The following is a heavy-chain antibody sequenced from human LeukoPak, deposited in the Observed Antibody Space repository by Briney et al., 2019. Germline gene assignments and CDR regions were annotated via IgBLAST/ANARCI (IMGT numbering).Heavy chain of an antibody. V-gene: IGHV3-43*02. CDR3: AKDGAVAVFADY. J-gene: IGHJ4*02. CDR2: ISGDGGST. CDR1: GFTFDDYA. Sequence: GGSLRLSCAASGFTFDDYAMHWVRQAPGKGLEWVSLISGDGGSTYYADSVKGRFTISRDNSKNSLYLQMNSLRTEDTALYNCAKDGAVAVFADYWGQGTLVTVSS. D-gene: IGHD6-19*01.